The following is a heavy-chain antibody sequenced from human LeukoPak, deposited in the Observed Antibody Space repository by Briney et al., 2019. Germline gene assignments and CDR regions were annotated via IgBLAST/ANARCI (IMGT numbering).Heavy chain of an antibody. V-gene: IGHV3-48*04. Sequence: GGSLRLSCAASGFTFSSYSMNWVRQAPGKGLEWVSYISSSSSTIYYADSVKGRFTISRDNAKNSLYLQMNSLRAEDTAVYYCARGAYGSGVDYWGQGTLVTVSS. J-gene: IGHJ4*02. CDR2: ISSSSSTI. D-gene: IGHD3-10*01. CDR3: ARGAYGSGVDY. CDR1: GFTFSSYS.